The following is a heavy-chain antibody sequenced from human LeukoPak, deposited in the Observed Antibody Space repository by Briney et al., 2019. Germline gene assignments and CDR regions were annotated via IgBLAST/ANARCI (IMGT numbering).Heavy chain of an antibody. V-gene: IGHV3-66*01. D-gene: IGHD2-2*01. J-gene: IGHJ4*02. CDR3: ARDFAAAYYFDY. CDR2: INTDGTT. Sequence: PGRSLRLSCAASGFTFSSYSMNWVRQAPGKGLEWVSIINTDGTTYYADSVKGRFSISRDTSKNTVHLQMNALRAEDTALYYCARDFAAAYYFDYWGQGALVTVSS. CDR1: GFTFSSYS.